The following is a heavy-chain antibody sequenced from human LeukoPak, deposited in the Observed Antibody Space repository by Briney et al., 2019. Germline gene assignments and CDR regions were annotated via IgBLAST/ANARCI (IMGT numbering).Heavy chain of an antibody. D-gene: IGHD6-19*01. V-gene: IGHV3-53*04. CDR2: IYSGGST. J-gene: IGHJ6*02. CDR1: GFTVSSNY. CDR3: ARERLWAVAGLTHYYYYGMDV. Sequence: PGGSLRLSCAASGFTVSSNYMSWVLQAPGKGLEWVSVIYSGGSTYYADSVKGRFTISRHNSKNTLYLQMNSLRAEDTAVYYCARERLWAVAGLTHYYYYGMDVWGQGTTVTVSS.